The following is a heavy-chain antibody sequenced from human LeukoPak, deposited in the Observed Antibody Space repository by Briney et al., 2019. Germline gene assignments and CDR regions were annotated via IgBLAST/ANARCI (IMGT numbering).Heavy chain of an antibody. V-gene: IGHV4-34*10. Sequence: PSETLSLTCAVYGGSLSGYYWTWIRQPPGKGLEWIGEIDLGGRANYNPSLKSRVTMSVDTSKNQFSLKLSSVTAADTAVYYCARDQDGDYSDTFDIWGQGTMATVSS. D-gene: IGHD4-17*01. CDR1: GGSLSGYY. J-gene: IGHJ3*02. CDR2: IDLGGRA. CDR3: ARDQDGDYSDTFDI.